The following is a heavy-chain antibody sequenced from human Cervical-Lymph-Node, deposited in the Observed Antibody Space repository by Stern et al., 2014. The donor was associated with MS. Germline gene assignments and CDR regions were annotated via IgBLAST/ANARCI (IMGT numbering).Heavy chain of an antibody. D-gene: IGHD6-19*01. CDR2: INPNSGGT. J-gene: IGHJ4*02. V-gene: IGHV1-2*06. CDR1: GYTFTGYY. Sequence: VQLEESGAEVKKPGASVKVSCKASGYTFTGYYMHWVRQAPGPGLEWMGRINPNSGGTNYAQKFQGRVTMTRDTSISTAYMELSRLRSDDTAVYYCARVPSKVAGTLSGYWGQGTLVTVSS. CDR3: ARVPSKVAGTLSGY.